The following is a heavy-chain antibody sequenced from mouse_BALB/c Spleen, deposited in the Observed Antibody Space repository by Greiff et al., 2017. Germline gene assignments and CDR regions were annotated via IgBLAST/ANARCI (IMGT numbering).Heavy chain of an antibody. D-gene: IGHD2-14*01. CDR3: ARRRYDGGPLYAMDY. CDR1: GYAFSSYW. J-gene: IGHJ4*01. V-gene: IGHV1-80*01. CDR2: IYPGDGDT. Sequence: QVQLQQSGAELVRPGSSVKISCKASGYAFSSYWMNWVKQRPGQGLEWIGQIYPGDGDTNYNGKFKGKATLTADKSSSTAYMQLSSLTSEDSAVYFCARRRYDGGPLYAMDYWGQGTSVTVSS.